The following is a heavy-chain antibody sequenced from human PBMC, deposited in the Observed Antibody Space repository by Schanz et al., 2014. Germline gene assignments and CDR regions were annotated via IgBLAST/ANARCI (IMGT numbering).Heavy chain of an antibody. CDR1: GFTLSSYW. J-gene: IGHJ3*02. V-gene: IGHV3-13*01. D-gene: IGHD3-16*02. Sequence: EVKLVESGGGAVRPGGSLRLSCAASGFTLSSYWMHWVRQVPGKGLEWVSTIGYLGDTYYPDSVKGRFTVSRDSGQNSLYLQMNSLRAGDTAIYFCTRSYYDFSWGSYRFRAFDIWGQGTTVIVSS. CDR2: IGYLGDT. CDR3: TRSYYDFSWGSYRFRAFDI.